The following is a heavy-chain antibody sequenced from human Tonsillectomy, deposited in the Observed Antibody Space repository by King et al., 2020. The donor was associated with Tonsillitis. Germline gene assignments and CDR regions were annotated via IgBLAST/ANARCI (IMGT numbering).Heavy chain of an antibody. Sequence: HVQLVESGGGVVQPGRSLRLSCAASGFAFSNYAMHWVRQAPGKGLEWVAVIANDGGNEKYGDSVKGRFTIFRDNSRNTLYLQMDSLRADDTAVYYCARDSWGNGNWDYFEYWGQGTLVTVS. CDR1: GFAFSNYA. CDR3: ARDSWGNGNWDYFEY. V-gene: IGHV3-33*05. CDR2: IANDGGNE. D-gene: IGHD1-1*01. J-gene: IGHJ4*02.